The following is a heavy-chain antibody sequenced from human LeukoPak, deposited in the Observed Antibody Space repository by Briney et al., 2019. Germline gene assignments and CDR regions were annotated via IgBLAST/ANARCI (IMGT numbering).Heavy chain of an antibody. CDR2: ISSSGSTI. CDR3: ARDTSSSSWYEDDY. CDR1: GFTFSDYC. V-gene: IGHV3-11*01. Sequence: GGSLRLSCAASGFTFSDYCMSWLRQAQGKGLEWVSYISSSGSTIYYADSVKGRFTISRDNAKNSLYLQMNSLRAEDTAVYYCARDTSSSSWYEDDYWGQGTLVTVSS. J-gene: IGHJ4*02. D-gene: IGHD6-13*01.